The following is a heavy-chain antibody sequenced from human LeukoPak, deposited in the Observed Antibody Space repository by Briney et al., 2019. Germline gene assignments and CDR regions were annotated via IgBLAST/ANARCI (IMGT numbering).Heavy chain of an antibody. Sequence: PSETLSLTCTVSGGSISSSSYYWGWIRQPPGKGLEWIGSIYYSGSTYYNPSLKSRVTISVDTSKNQFSLKLSSVTAADTAVYYCARPPPRFLFALDIWGQGTMVTVSS. V-gene: IGHV4-39*01. J-gene: IGHJ3*02. CDR2: IYYSGST. CDR3: ARPPPRFLFALDI. D-gene: IGHD3-3*01. CDR1: GGSISSSSYY.